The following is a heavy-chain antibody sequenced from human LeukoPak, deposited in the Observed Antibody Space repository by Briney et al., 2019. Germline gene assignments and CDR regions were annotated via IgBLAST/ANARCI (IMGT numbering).Heavy chain of an antibody. J-gene: IGHJ5*02. CDR2: INPNSGGT. D-gene: IGHD6-13*01. CDR3: AREGSSWYLKNWFDP. Sequence: ASVKVSCKASGYTFTSYYMHWVRQAPGQGLEWMGWINPNSGGTNYAQKFQGRVTMTRDTSISTAYMELSRLRSDDTAVYYCAREGSSWYLKNWFDPWGQGTLVTISS. CDR1: GYTFTSYY. V-gene: IGHV1-2*02.